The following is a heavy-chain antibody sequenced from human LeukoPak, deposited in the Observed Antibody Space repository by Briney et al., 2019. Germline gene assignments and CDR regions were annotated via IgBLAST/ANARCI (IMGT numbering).Heavy chain of an antibody. D-gene: IGHD3-22*01. CDR3: ASYFDSSGYHI. Sequence: PSETLSLTCTVSGGSISSGDYYWSWIRQPAGKGLEWNGYIYYGGSAYYNPSLKSRVSISVDTSKNQFSLKLSSVTAADTAVYHCASYFDSSGYHIWGQGTLVTVFS. V-gene: IGHV4-30-4*08. CDR1: GGSISSGDYY. CDR2: IYYGGSA. J-gene: IGHJ4*02.